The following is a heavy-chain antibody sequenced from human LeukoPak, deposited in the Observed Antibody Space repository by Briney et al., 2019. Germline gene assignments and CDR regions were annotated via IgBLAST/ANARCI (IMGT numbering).Heavy chain of an antibody. CDR1: GYTFTGYY. CDR3: AREERQLEQNFDY. J-gene: IGHJ4*02. CDR2: INPNSGGT. D-gene: IGHD6-13*01. V-gene: IGHV1-2*02. Sequence: ASVKVSCKASGYTFTGYYMHWVRQAPGQGLEWMGWINPNSGGTNYAQKFQGRVTMTRDTSISTAYMDLSRLTSDDTAVYYCAREERQLEQNFDYWGQGTLVTVSS.